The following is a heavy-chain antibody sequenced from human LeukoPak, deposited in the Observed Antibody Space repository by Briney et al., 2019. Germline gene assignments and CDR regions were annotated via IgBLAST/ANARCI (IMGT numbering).Heavy chain of an antibody. J-gene: IGHJ5*02. CDR2: IIPILGIA. V-gene: IGHV1-69*04. CDR1: AATFSIYA. Sequence: SVNVSCKSSAATFSIYAISWERQAPGQGLGLMGRIIPILGIANYAQKFQGRVTITADKSTSTAYMELSSLRSEDTAVYYCARGSWFDHWGQGTLVTVSS. CDR3: ARGSWFDH.